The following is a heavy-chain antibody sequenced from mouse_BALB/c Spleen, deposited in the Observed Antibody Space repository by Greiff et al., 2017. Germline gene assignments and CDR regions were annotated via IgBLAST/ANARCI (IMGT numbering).Heavy chain of an antibody. CDR1: GYSITSDYA. J-gene: IGHJ4*01. V-gene: IGHV3-2*02. CDR2: ISYSGST. CDR3: AREWSPYAMDY. D-gene: IGHD1-1*02. Sequence: VQLKESGPGLVKPSQSLSLTCTVTGYSITSDYAWNWIRQFPGNKLEWMGYISYSGSTSYNPSLKSRISITRDTSKNQFFLQLNSVTTEDTATYYCAREWSPYAMDYWGQGTSVTVSS.